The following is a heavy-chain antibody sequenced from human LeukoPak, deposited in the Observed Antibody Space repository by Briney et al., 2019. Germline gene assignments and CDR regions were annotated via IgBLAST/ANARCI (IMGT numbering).Heavy chain of an antibody. V-gene: IGHV1-2*02. CDR3: ARDNSSGWQFDY. CDR1: GYTFTGNY. J-gene: IGHJ4*02. Sequence: ASVKVSCKASGYTFTGNYMHWVRQAPGQGLEWMGWINPNSGGTNYAQKFQGRVIMTRDTSISTVYMELSSLRSEDTAVYYCARDNSSGWQFDYWGQGTLVTVSS. CDR2: INPNSGGT. D-gene: IGHD6-19*01.